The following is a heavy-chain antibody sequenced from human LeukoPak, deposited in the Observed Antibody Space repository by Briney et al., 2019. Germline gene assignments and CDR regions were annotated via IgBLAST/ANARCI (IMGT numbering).Heavy chain of an antibody. CDR1: GFTFSSYA. V-gene: IGHV3-30*04. D-gene: IGHD2-2*01. CDR2: ISYDGSNK. CDR3: ARCSSTSFAFYYYGMDV. J-gene: IGHJ6*02. Sequence: PGGSLRLSCAASGFTFSSYAMHWVRQAPGKGLEWVAVISYDGSNKYCADSVKGRCTISRDNPKSTLYLQMNSLRAEDTAVYYCARCSSTSFAFYYYGMDVWGQGTTVTVSS.